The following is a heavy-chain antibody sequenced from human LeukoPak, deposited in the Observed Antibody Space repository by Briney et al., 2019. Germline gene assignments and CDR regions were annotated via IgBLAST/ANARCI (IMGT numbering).Heavy chain of an antibody. CDR3: ATVAGQWLVQRVPYFDY. J-gene: IGHJ4*02. D-gene: IGHD6-19*01. V-gene: IGHV1-24*01. CDR2: FDPEDGET. CDR1: GYTLTELS. Sequence: ASVKVSCKVSGYTLTELSMHWVRQAPGKGLEWMGGFDPEDGETIYAQKFQGRVTMTEDTSTDTAYMELSSLRSEDTAVYYCATVAGQWLVQRVPYFDYWGQGTLVTVSS.